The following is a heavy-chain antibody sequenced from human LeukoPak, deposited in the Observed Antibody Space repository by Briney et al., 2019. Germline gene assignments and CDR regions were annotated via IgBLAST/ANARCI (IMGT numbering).Heavy chain of an antibody. V-gene: IGHV4-39*01. J-gene: IGHJ4*02. CDR3: ARSHDSTGYIFDY. CDR2: IYYSGST. D-gene: IGHD3-22*01. CDR1: GGSISSSSYY. Sequence: SETLSLTCTVSGGSISSSSYYWGWIRQPPGKGLEWIGSIYYSGSTYYNPSLKSRVTISVDTSKNQFSLKLSSVTAADTAVYYCARSHDSTGYIFDYWGQGTLVTVSS.